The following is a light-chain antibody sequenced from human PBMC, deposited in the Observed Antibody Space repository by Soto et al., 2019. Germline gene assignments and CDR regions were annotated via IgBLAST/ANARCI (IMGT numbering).Light chain of an antibody. CDR2: DAS. CDR1: QNVGGY. Sequence: EIVLTQSPATLSLSPGERATLSCRASQNVGGYLAWYQQKPGQAPRLLISDASNRAAGIPARFSGIGSGTDFTLTISSLEPEDFAIYYCQQRNSWPLTFGGGTKVEIK. CDR3: QQRNSWPLT. V-gene: IGKV3-11*01. J-gene: IGKJ4*01.